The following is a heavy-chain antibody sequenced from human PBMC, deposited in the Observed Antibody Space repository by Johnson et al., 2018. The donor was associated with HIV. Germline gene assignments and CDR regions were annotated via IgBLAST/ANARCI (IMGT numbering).Heavy chain of an antibody. Sequence: VQLVESGGGVVQPGRSLRLSCPASGFTFSNYAMHWVRQAPGKGLAWVAVISYDGSNKYYADSVKGRFTISRDNSKNTLYLQMNSLRAEDTAVYYCARVSKYYDSIRGAFDIWGQGTMVTVSS. J-gene: IGHJ3*02. CDR2: ISYDGSNK. V-gene: IGHV3-30-3*01. CDR1: GFTFSNYA. D-gene: IGHD3-22*01. CDR3: ARVSKYYDSIRGAFDI.